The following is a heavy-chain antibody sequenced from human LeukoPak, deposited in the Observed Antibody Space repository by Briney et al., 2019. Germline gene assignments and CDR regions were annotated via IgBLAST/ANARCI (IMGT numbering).Heavy chain of an antibody. CDR3: ARGRFEAVTTDYYFDY. CDR1: GGCISSYY. V-gene: IGHV4-59*01. CDR2: IYYSGST. J-gene: IGHJ4*02. Sequence: PSETLSLTCTVSGGCISSYYWSWIRQPPGKGLEWIGYIYYSGSTNYNPSLKSRVTISVDTSKNQFSLKLSSVTAADTAVYYCARGRFEAVTTDYYFDYWGQGTLVTVSS. D-gene: IGHD4-17*01.